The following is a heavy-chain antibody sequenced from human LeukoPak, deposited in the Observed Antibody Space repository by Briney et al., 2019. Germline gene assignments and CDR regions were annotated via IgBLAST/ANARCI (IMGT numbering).Heavy chain of an antibody. J-gene: IGHJ4*02. D-gene: IGHD3-22*01. Sequence: ASVKVSCEASGYTFTGYYMHWVRQALGQGLEWMGWINPNSGGTNYAQKFQGRVTMIRDTSISTAYMELSRLRSDDTAVYYCARDLVITTAFYYFDYWGQGTLVTVSS. CDR3: ARDLVITTAFYYFDY. CDR1: GYTFTGYY. CDR2: INPNSGGT. V-gene: IGHV1-2*02.